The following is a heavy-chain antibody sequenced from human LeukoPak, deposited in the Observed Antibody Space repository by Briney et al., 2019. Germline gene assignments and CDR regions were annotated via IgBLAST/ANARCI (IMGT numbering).Heavy chain of an antibody. CDR2: ISSSSSYI. J-gene: IGHJ4*02. D-gene: IGHD3-10*01. CDR3: ASGDFDY. CDR1: GFTFSSYN. V-gene: IGHV3-21*01. Sequence: PGGSLRLSCAASGFTFSSYNMHWVRQAPGKGLEWVSSISSSSSYITYADSLKGRFTISRDNAKNALYLQMNSLRGEDTAVYYCASGDFDYWGQGTLVTVSS.